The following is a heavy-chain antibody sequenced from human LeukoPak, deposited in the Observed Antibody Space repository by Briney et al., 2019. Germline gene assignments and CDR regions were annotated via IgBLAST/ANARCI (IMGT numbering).Heavy chain of an antibody. CDR3: ARAGGFYDFWSGYYTRSYYYYMDV. Sequence: ASVKVSCKASGYTFTSYGISWVRQAPGQGLAWMGWISAYNGNTNYAQKLQGRVTMTTDTSTSTAYMELRSLRSDDTAVYYCARAGGFYDFWSGYYTRSYYYYMDVWGKGTTVTVSS. CDR2: ISAYNGNT. D-gene: IGHD3-3*01. CDR1: GYTFTSYG. V-gene: IGHV1-18*01. J-gene: IGHJ6*03.